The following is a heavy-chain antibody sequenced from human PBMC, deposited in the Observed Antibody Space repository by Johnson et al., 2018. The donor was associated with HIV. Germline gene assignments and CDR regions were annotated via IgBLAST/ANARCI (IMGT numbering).Heavy chain of an antibody. D-gene: IGHD5-24*01. Sequence: QVQLVESGGGVVQPGRSLRLSCAASGFTLSNYGIHWVRQAPGQGLEWVALISYDGSNTYYAASVRGRFTLSRDNSKHTVYLQMNSLRAEDTAVFYCARDQFGTITTGGDGAFDIWGQGTMVTVSS. J-gene: IGHJ3*02. CDR3: ARDQFGTITTGGDGAFDI. CDR1: GFTLSNYG. CDR2: ISYDGSNT. V-gene: IGHV3-30*03.